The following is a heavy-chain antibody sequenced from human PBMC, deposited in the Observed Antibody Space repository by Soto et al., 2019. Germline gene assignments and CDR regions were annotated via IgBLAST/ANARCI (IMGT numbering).Heavy chain of an antibody. CDR2: IYHSGST. CDR1: GGSISSSNW. J-gene: IGHJ5*02. V-gene: IGHV4-4*02. Sequence: QVQLQESGPGLVKPSGTLSLTCAVSGGSISSSNWWSWVRQPPGKGLEWIGEIYHSGSTNYNPSLKGGVTISVDKSKNQFSLKLSSVTAADTAVYYCARSYMVRGVANWFDPWGQGTLVTVSS. CDR3: ARSYMVRGVANWFDP. D-gene: IGHD3-10*01.